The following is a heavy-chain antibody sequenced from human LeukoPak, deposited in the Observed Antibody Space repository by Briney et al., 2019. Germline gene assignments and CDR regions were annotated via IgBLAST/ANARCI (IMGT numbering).Heavy chain of an antibody. CDR3: AKGSGHGGNSAYFDY. J-gene: IGHJ4*02. CDR1: GFTFDDYA. Sequence: GGSLRLSCTASGFTFDDYAMHWVRQAPGKGLEWVSGITWNSGSIDYADSVKGRFTISRDNSKNTLYLQMNSLRAEDTAVYYCAKGSGHGGNSAYFDYWGQGTLVTVSS. V-gene: IGHV3-9*01. CDR2: ITWNSGSI. D-gene: IGHD4-23*01.